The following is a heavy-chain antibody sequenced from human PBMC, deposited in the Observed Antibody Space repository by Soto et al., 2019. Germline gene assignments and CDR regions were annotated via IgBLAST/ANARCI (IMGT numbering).Heavy chain of an antibody. CDR2: IKEDGGKT. J-gene: IGHJ4*02. Sequence: EVQLVESGGGLVQPGGSLRLSCVASGLTLSRYCMSWVRQAPGKGLEWVANIKEDGGKTYYVDSVKGRFTISRDNAKNSVYLHMNSLRVKDTAVYYCSRDYYGPGTHWGQGTVVIVSS. D-gene: IGHD3-22*01. CDR3: SRDYYGPGTH. V-gene: IGHV3-7*04. CDR1: GLTLSRYC.